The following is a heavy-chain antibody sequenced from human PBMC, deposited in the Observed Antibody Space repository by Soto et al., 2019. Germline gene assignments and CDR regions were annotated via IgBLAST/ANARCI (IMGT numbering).Heavy chain of an antibody. V-gene: IGHV1-18*01. D-gene: IGHD5-18*01. CDR1: GYTFTSYG. CDR2: ISAYNGNT. J-gene: IGHJ4*02. Sequence: QVQLVQSGAEVKKPGASVKVSCKASGYTFTSYGIRWVRQAPGQGLEYMGWISAYNGNTNYAQNLQGRVTMTTDTSTSTDYRELRILRSDDTAVYYCPRGGRNTAEAYWGQGTLVTVSS. CDR3: PRGGRNTAEAY.